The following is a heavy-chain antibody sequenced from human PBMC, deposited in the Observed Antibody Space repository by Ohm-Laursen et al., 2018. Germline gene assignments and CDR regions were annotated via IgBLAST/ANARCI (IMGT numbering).Heavy chain of an antibody. Sequence: SSLRLSCTASGFAFDEYAIHWVRQAPGKGLEWVSGISWNSDTIGYADSVKGRFTISRDSAKNSVYLQMNSLRAEDTALYYCAKDSSGGYYGMHVWGQGTTVTVSS. CDR3: AKDSSGGYYGMHV. CDR2: ISWNSDTI. V-gene: IGHV3-9*01. CDR1: GFAFDEYA. D-gene: IGHD3-10*01. J-gene: IGHJ6*02.